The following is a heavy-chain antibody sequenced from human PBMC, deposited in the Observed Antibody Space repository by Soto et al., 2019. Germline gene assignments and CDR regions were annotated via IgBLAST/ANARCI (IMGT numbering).Heavy chain of an antibody. CDR2: IDPRGGDT. D-gene: IGHD1-26*01. V-gene: IGHV1-46*02. CDR3: AKRRGVGLTGSSFDY. J-gene: IGHJ4*02. Sequence: QVQLVQSGAEVRKPGASVKVSCKASGYTFNRHYIQWVRQAPGQGLEWVGMIDPRGGDTNYAKKFQGRVTLTSDTSTSTVYMELSSLRSEDTAVYYCAKRRGVGLTGSSFDYWGPGTLVIVSS. CDR1: GYTFNRHY.